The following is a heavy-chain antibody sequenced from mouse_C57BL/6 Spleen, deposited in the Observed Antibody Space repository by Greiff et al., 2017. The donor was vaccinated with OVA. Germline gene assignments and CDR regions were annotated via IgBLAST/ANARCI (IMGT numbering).Heavy chain of an antibody. D-gene: IGHD1-1*01. Sequence: DVQLQESGPELVKPGASVKIPCKASGYTFTDYNMDWVKQSHGKSLEWIGDINPNNGGTIYNQKFKGKATLTVDKSSSTAYMELRSLTSEDTAVYYCARRTTGFAMDYWGQGTSVTVSS. CDR2: INPNNGGT. J-gene: IGHJ4*01. V-gene: IGHV1-18*01. CDR1: GYTFTDYN. CDR3: ARRTTGFAMDY.